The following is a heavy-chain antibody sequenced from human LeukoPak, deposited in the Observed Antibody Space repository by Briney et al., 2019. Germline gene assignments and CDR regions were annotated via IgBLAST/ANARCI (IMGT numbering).Heavy chain of an antibody. D-gene: IGHD4-11*01. CDR1: GGSFSGYY. J-gene: IGHJ3*02. CDR2: INYSGTT. Sequence: SETQSLTCAVYGGSFSGYYWSWIRQPPGKGLEWIGEINYSGTTNYNPSLKSRVTISGDTSKNQFSLKLSSVTAADTAVYYCARTDYLGAFDIWGQGTMVTVSS. CDR3: ARTDYLGAFDI. V-gene: IGHV4-34*01.